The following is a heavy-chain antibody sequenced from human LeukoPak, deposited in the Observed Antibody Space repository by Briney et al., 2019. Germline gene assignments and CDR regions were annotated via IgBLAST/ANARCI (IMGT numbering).Heavy chain of an antibody. CDR3: ARGFAGTAMARVGDWFDP. CDR1: GGSFSGYY. Sequence: SETLSLTCAVYGGSFSGYYWSWIRQPPGKGLEWIGEINHSGSTNYNLSLKSRVTISVDTSKNQFSLKLSSVTAADTAVYYCARGFAGTAMARVGDWFDPWGQGTLVTVSS. CDR2: INHSGST. D-gene: IGHD5-18*01. V-gene: IGHV4-34*01. J-gene: IGHJ5*02.